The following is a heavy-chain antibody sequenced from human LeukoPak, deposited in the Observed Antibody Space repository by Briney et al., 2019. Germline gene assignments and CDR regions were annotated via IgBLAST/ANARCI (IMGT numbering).Heavy chain of an antibody. CDR3: ARVSSSREPDY. CDR2: IYYSRST. Sequence: TLSLTCTVSGGSISSGGYYWSRIRQHPGKGLEWIGYIYYSRSTYYNPSLKSRLTISVDTSKNQFSLKLSSVTAADTAVYYCARVSSSREPDYWGQGTLVTVSS. CDR1: GGSISSGGYY. J-gene: IGHJ4*02. D-gene: IGHD6-6*01. V-gene: IGHV4-31*03.